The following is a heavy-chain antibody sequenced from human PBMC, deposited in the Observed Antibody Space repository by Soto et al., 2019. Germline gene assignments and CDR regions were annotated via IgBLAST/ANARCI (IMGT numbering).Heavy chain of an antibody. CDR1: GFTVSSKY. V-gene: IGHV3-66*01. J-gene: IGHJ6*04. D-gene: IGHD2-15*01. Sequence: EVQLVESGGGLVQPGGSLRLSCAASGFTVSSKYMSWVRQAPGKGLEWVPLIQSGGPTYYADSVKGRFTISRDTSENTVHLQMDRLRAEDTAVYYCAGDDVLCDGGRCYGVPLDVGGKGTTVTVSS. CDR2: IQSGGPT. CDR3: AGDDVLCDGGRCYGVPLDV.